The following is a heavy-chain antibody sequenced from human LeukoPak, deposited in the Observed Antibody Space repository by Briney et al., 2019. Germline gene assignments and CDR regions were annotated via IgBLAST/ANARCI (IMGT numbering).Heavy chain of an antibody. Sequence: RASETLSLTCTVSGGSISSSSYYWGWVRQAPGKGLEWVADINQDGGEKFYVDSVKGRFTISRDNAKNSLYLQMNSLRAEDTAMYYCARDIVVVPATFDYWGQGTLVSVSS. CDR1: GGSISSSSYY. CDR3: ARDIVVVPATFDY. D-gene: IGHD2-2*01. CDR2: INQDGGEK. V-gene: IGHV3-7*01. J-gene: IGHJ4*02.